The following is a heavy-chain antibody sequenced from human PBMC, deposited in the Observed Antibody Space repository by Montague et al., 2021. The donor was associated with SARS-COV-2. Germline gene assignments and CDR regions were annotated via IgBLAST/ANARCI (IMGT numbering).Heavy chain of an antibody. D-gene: IGHD3-9*01. CDR3: ARVRYFDTTFDY. Sequence: VTPTQTLTLTCTFSGFSLSTSGMFVSWIRQPPGKALEWLALIXXXXDXFYSTSLKTRLTISKDTSNNQVVLTMPNMDPVDTATYYCARVRYFDTTFDYWGQGTLVTVSS. V-gene: IGHV2-70*01. CDR1: GFSLSTSGMF. CDR2: IXXXXDX. J-gene: IGHJ4*02.